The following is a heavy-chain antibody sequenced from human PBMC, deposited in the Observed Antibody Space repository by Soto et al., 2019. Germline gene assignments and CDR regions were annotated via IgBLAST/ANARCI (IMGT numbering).Heavy chain of an antibody. J-gene: IGHJ5*02. CDR2: INAGNGNT. CDR3: ARDVVKGSSGWFHNWFDP. V-gene: IGHV1-3*05. CDR1: GYTFTSYA. D-gene: IGHD6-19*01. Sequence: QVQLVQSGAEEKKPGASVKVSCKASGYTFTSYAMHWVRQAPGQRLEWMGWINAGNGNTKYSQKFQGRVTITRDTSASTAYMELSSLRSEDTAVYYCARDVVKGSSGWFHNWFDPWGQGTLVTVSS.